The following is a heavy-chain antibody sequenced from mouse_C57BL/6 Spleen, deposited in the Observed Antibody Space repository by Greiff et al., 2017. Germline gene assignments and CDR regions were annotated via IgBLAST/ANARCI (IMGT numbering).Heavy chain of an antibody. CDR1: GYTFTDYY. CDR3: ARTRQRGAMAY. CDR2: INPYNGGT. Sequence: EVQLQQSGPVLVKPGASVKMSCKASGYTFTDYYMNWVKQSHGKSLEWIGVINPYNGGTSYNQKFKGKATLTVDKSSSTAYMELNSLTSEDSAVYFWARTRQRGAMAYWGKGPSVTVSP. D-gene: IGHD3-2*01. J-gene: IGHJ4*01. V-gene: IGHV1-19*01.